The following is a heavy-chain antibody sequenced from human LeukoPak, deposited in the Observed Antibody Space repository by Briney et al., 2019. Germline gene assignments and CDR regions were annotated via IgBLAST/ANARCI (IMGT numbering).Heavy chain of an antibody. V-gene: IGHV4-39*01. D-gene: IGHD2-15*01. CDR1: GGSISSSSYY. CDR2: INYSGST. CDR3: ARLWDIVVVVAATRGWFDP. J-gene: IGHJ5*02. Sequence: SETLSLTCTVSGGSISSSSYYWVWIRQPPGQGLVWIVSINYSGSTYYNPSLKSRVTISVDTSKNQFSLKLSSVTAADTAVYYCARLWDIVVVVAATRGWFDPWGQGTLVTVSS.